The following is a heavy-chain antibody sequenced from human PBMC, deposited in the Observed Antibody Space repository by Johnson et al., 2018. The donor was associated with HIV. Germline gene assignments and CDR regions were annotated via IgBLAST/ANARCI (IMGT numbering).Heavy chain of an antibody. V-gene: IGHV3-11*04. D-gene: IGHD1-26*01. CDR1: GFTFGDYH. Sequence: VQLVESGGGLVQPGGSLRLSCTASGFTFGDYHMNWIRQAPGTGLEWVSYISSNTNALYYADSVKGRFTLSRDNAKNSLYPQLNSLRPEDTAAYSCARGGEGGSYSWAADAFDIGGQGTMVTVSS. CDR3: ARGGEGGSYSWAADAFDI. CDR2: ISSNTNAL. J-gene: IGHJ3*02.